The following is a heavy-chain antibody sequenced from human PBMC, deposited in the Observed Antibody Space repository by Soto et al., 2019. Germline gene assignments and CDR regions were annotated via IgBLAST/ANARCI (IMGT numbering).Heavy chain of an antibody. J-gene: IGHJ4*02. CDR1: GYTFTGYY. Sequence: ASVKVSCNASGYTFTGYYIHWVRQAPGQGLEWMGWINPNRGDTKYAQKFQGWVTMTRDTSISTAYMELSRLRSDDTAVYYCATQRDYGDYGAFDFWGQGTQVTVS. CDR3: ATQRDYGDYGAFDF. D-gene: IGHD4-17*01. CDR2: INPNRGDT. V-gene: IGHV1-2*04.